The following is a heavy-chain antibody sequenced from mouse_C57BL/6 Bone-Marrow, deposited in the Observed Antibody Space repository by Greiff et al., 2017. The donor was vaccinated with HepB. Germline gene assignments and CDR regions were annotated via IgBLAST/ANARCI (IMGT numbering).Heavy chain of an antibody. Sequence: VKLLESGAELARPGASVKLSCKASGYTFTSYGISWVKQRTGQGLEWIGEIYPRSGNTYYNEKFKGKATLTADKSSSTAYMELRSLTSEDSAVYFCANGYVRDYYAMDYWGQGTSVTVSS. CDR1: GYTFTSYG. V-gene: IGHV1-81*01. CDR3: ANGYVRDYYAMDY. D-gene: IGHD1-2*01. CDR2: IYPRSGNT. J-gene: IGHJ4*01.